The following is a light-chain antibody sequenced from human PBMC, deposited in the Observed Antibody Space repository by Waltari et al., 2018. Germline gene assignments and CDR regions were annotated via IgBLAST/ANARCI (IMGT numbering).Light chain of an antibody. V-gene: IGKV3-15*01. CDR1: QSIANN. J-gene: IGKJ2*03. CDR3: QQYNDWYS. Sequence: EKVLTQSPATLSVSPGEEVTLSCRASQSIANNLAWYQVRLGQAPRLVIYDASTRASGIPARFSGSGSGTEFTLTISGLQSEDCALYYCQQYNDWYSFGQGTKLEI. CDR2: DAS.